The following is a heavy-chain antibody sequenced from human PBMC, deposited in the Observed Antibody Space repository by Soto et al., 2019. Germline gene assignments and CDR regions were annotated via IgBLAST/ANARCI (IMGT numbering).Heavy chain of an antibody. J-gene: IGHJ6*02. CDR2: IXXXGST. CDR1: GGYFSGYY. V-gene: IGHV4-34*01. Sequence: SATLSLTWAVYGGYFSGYYWSWISQPPGKGLEWIXEIXXXGSTNXNXXLXXXVTISVDTSKNQFSLKLSSVTAADTAVYYCARFPPYSNYVLYYYYGMDVWGQGTTVTVSS. D-gene: IGHD4-4*01. CDR3: ARFPPYSNYVLYYYYGMDV.